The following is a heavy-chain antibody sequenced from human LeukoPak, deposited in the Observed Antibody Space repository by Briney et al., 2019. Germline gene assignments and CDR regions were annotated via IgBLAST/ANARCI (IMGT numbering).Heavy chain of an antibody. CDR1: GYTFTGYY. J-gene: IGHJ4*02. D-gene: IGHD2/OR15-2a*01. CDR2: INPNSGGT. Sequence: RASVRVSCKASGYTFTGYYMHWVRQAPGQGLEWMGWINPNSGGTNYAQKFQGRVTMTRDTSISTAYMELSRLRSDDTAVYYCARDGARIVRFDYWGQGTLVTVSS. V-gene: IGHV1-2*02. CDR3: ARDGARIVRFDY.